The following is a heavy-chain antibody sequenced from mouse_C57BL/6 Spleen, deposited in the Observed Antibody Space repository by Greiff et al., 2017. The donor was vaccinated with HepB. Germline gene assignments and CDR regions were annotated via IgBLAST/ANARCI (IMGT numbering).Heavy chain of an antibody. J-gene: IGHJ1*03. Sequence: VQLQQPGAELVKPGASVKLSCKASGYTFTSYWMQWVKQRPGQGLEWIGEIDPSDSYTNYNQKFKGKATLTVDTSSSTAYMQLSSLTSEDSAVYYCARRGYYGSREWDFDVWGTGTTVTVSS. V-gene: IGHV1-50*01. CDR3: ARRGYYGSREWDFDV. D-gene: IGHD1-1*01. CDR2: IDPSDSYT. CDR1: GYTFTSYW.